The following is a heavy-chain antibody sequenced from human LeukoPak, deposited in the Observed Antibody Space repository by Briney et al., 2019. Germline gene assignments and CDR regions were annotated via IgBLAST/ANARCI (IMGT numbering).Heavy chain of an antibody. D-gene: IGHD3-22*01. CDR2: IKQDGSEK. CDR1: GFTFSSYW. J-gene: IGHJ4*02. CDR3: ARVGDSSGYYYASRLDY. V-gene: IGHV3-7*01. Sequence: GGSLRLSCAASGFTFSSYWMSWVRQAPGKGLEWVANIKQDGSEKYYVDSVKGRFTISRDNAKNSLYLQMNSLRAEDTAVYYCARVGDSSGYYYASRLDYWGQGTLVTVSS.